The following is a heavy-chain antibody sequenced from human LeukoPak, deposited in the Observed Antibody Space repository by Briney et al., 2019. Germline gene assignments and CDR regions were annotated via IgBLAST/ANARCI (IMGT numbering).Heavy chain of an antibody. CDR1: GYTFTSFG. J-gene: IGHJ3*02. V-gene: IGHV1-69*13. Sequence: SVKVSCKASGYTFTSFGISWVRQAPGQGLEWMGGIIPIFGTANYAQKFQGRVTITADESTSTAYMELSSLRSEDTAVYYCARESGSYPDDAFDIWGQGTMVTASS. CDR2: IIPIFGTA. D-gene: IGHD1-26*01. CDR3: ARESGSYPDDAFDI.